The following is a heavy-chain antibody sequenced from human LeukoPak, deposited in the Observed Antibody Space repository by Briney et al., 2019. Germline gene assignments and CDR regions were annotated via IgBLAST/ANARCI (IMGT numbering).Heavy chain of an antibody. D-gene: IGHD3-22*01. V-gene: IGHV3-9*01. CDR3: AKAGGSYYYDSSGYYYFDY. CDR2: ISWNSGSI. Sequence: PGGSLRLSCAASGFTFDDYAMHWVRQAPGKGLEWVSGISWNSGSIGYADSVKGRFTISRDNAKNSLYLQMNSLRAEDTALYYCAKAGGSYYYDSSGYYYFDYWGQGTLVTVSS. CDR1: GFTFDDYA. J-gene: IGHJ4*02.